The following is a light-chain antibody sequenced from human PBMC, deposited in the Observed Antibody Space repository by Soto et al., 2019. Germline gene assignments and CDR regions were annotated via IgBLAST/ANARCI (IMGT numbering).Light chain of an antibody. Sequence: SFVLTQPPSVSVAPGQTATLTCGGSNIGGKSVYWYQQKPGQAPVLVVYDDSDRPSGIPERFSGSNSGDTATLTINRAEAGDEADYYCQAWDTSTDPVVLGGGTKVTVL. J-gene: IGLJ2*01. CDR1: NIGGKS. V-gene: IGLV3-21*02. CDR2: DDS. CDR3: QAWDTSTDPVV.